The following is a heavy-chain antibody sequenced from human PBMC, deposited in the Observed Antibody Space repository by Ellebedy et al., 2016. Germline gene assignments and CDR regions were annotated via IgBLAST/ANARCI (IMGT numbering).Heavy chain of an antibody. D-gene: IGHD3-22*01. J-gene: IGHJ5*01. CDR2: VYHSGST. CDR3: ARGLYFDSSGYYYWFDS. Sequence: SETLSLXXTVSGGSVINGGAYWSWIRQPPGRGLEWIGYVYHSGSTKLNPSLQSRVTMSVDTSKNQFSLKLRSVTAPDTAVYYCARGLYFDSSGYYYWFDSWGQGTLVTVSS. CDR1: GGSVINGGAY. V-gene: IGHV4-61*08.